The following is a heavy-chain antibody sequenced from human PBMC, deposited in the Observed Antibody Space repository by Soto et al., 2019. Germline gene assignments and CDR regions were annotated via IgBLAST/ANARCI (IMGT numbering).Heavy chain of an antibody. Sequence: GGSLRLCCAASGFTFSSYAMSWVRQAPGKGLEWVSAISGSGGSTYYADSVKGRFTISRDNSKNTLYLQMNSLRAEDTAVYYGANYGLGELSLSPLDYWGQGTLVTVS. J-gene: IGHJ4*02. V-gene: IGHV3-23*01. D-gene: IGHD3-16*02. CDR1: GFTFSSYA. CDR3: ANYGLGELSLSPLDY. CDR2: ISGSGGST.